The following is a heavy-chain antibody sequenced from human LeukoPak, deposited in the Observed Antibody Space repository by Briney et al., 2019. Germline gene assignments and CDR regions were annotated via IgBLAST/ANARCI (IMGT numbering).Heavy chain of an antibody. CDR1: GGSFSGYY. J-gene: IGHJ4*02. CDR2: INHSGST. Sequence: SETLSLTCAVYGGSFSGYYWSWIRQPPGKGLEWIGEINHSGSTNYNPSLKSRVTISVDTSRNQFSLKLSSVTAADTAVYYCAGSPRRVPFYSADGGGNYWGQGTLVTVSS. CDR3: AGSPRRVPFYSADGGGNY. V-gene: IGHV4-34*01. D-gene: IGHD4-23*01.